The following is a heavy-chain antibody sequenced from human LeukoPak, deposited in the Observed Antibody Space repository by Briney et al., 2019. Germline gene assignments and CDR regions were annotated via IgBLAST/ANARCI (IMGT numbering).Heavy chain of an antibody. CDR3: ARDRGDYYFDY. CDR1: GYTFTNYS. CDR2: IGRNNGNT. D-gene: IGHD6-25*01. V-gene: IGHV1-18*01. J-gene: IGHJ4*02. Sequence: ASVKVTCKASGYTFTNYSITWVRQAPGQGLEWMGWIGRNNGNTKFAQKLQGRVTMTTDTSTTTAYMELRSLRSDDTAVYFCARDRGDYYFDYWGQGTLVSVSS.